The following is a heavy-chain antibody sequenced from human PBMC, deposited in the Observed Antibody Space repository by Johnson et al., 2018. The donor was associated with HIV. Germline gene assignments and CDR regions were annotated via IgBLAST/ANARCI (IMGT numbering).Heavy chain of an antibody. CDR3: ASSAFDI. J-gene: IGHJ3*02. CDR2: ISYDGSNK. V-gene: IGHV3-30*19. Sequence: VQLVESGGGVVQPGRSLRLSCAASGFTFSSYGMHWVRQAPGKGLEWVAVISYDGSNKYYADSVKGRFTSSRDNSKSTLYLQMNSLRAEDTGLYYCASSAFDIWGQGTMVTVSS. CDR1: GFTFSSYG.